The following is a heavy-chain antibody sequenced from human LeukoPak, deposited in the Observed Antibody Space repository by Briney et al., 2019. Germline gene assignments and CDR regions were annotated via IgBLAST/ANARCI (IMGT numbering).Heavy chain of an antibody. D-gene: IGHD4-17*01. J-gene: IGHJ5*02. Sequence: GGSLRLSCAASGFTFSNYWMHWVRQGPGKGLVWVSRINSDGSSTRYADSVKGRFTISRDNAKNSLYLQMNSLRDEDTAVYYCARGDDFDDYGNWFDPWGQGTLVTVSS. V-gene: IGHV3-74*01. CDR2: INSDGSST. CDR1: GFTFSNYW. CDR3: ARGDDFDDYGNWFDP.